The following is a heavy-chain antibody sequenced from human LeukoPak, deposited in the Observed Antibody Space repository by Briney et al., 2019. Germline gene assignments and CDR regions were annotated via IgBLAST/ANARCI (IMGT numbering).Heavy chain of an antibody. Sequence: PGGSLRLSCAASGFTFDDYAMHWVRQAPGKGLEWVSGISWNSGSIGYADSVKGRFTISRDNAKNSLYLQMNSLGAEDTALYYCAKGKTGTTPPYFDYWGQGTLVTVSS. V-gene: IGHV3-9*01. CDR1: GFTFDDYA. D-gene: IGHD1-7*01. CDR2: ISWNSGSI. CDR3: AKGKTGTTPPYFDY. J-gene: IGHJ4*02.